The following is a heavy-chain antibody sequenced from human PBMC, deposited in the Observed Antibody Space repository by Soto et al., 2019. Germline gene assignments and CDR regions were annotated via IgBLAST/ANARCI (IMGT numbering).Heavy chain of an antibody. CDR1: GFPFDAYT. Sequence: SGGSLRLSCAASGFPFDAYTMHWVRQASGRGLEWVSLISWDGGITNYVDTVKGRFTISRDNNKNSLYLQMNSLRTEDTVFFYYAKTAYDILTGRKRYFDSWGQGTLVTVSS. CDR3: AKTAYDILTGRKRYFDS. CDR2: ISWDGGIT. D-gene: IGHD3-9*01. J-gene: IGHJ4*02. V-gene: IGHV3-43*01.